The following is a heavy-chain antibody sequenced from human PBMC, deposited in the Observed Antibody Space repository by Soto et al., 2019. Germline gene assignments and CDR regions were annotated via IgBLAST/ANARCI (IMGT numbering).Heavy chain of an antibody. CDR2: INPATGAA. V-gene: IGHV1-2*04. D-gene: IGHD3-3*01. Sequence: QLHLVQSGAVVKKPGASVTVSCSASGYPVTAYYMHWVRQAPGRGLEWMGGINPATGAAKYTQTFQGWVTMTRDTSTSTVFMELSGLTSEDTAVFYCARGGGVGVAGSAAFDMWGQGTLVTVSS. CDR1: GYPVTAYY. J-gene: IGHJ3*02. CDR3: ARGGGVGVAGSAAFDM.